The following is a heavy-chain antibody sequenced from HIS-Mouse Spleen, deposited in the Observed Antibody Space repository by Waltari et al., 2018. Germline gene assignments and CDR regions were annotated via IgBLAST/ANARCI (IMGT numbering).Heavy chain of an antibody. V-gene: IGHV4-34*01. CDR2: TNHSGST. J-gene: IGHJ6*02. CDR3: AREDSSGWYYYYYGMDV. CDR1: GGSFSGYY. Sequence: QVQLQQWGAGLLKPSETLSLTCAVYGGSFSGYYWSWIRQPPGKGLEWIGETNHSGSTTSNPSLKGRGTISVDTSKNQFSLKLSSVTAADTAVYYCAREDSSGWYYYYYGMDVWGQGTTVTVSS. D-gene: IGHD6-19*01.